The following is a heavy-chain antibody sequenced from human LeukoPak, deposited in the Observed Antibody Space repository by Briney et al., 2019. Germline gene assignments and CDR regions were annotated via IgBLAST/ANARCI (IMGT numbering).Heavy chain of an antibody. D-gene: IGHD2-15*01. V-gene: IGHV4-38-2*02. Sequence: SETLSLTCTVSGYSISSGYYCSWIRPTPGKGLEWIGSVHHTRKTYYNPSLNSRLTISVDTSQLQFSLKLASVTAADTALYYCARGRLDGGYYFDYWGKGALVSVSS. J-gene: IGHJ4*02. CDR3: ARGRLDGGYYFDY. CDR1: GYSISSGYY. CDR2: VHHTRKT.